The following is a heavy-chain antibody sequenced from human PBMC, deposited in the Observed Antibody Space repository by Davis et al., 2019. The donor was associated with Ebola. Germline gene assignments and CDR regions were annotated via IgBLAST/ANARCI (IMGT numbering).Heavy chain of an antibody. J-gene: IGHJ5*02. Sequence: HSQTLSLTRAISGDSFSLNSAVWNWIRQSPSRGLEWLGRTYYSSKWYRDYAVSVSSRITINPDTSKNQFSLQLNTVTPEDTAVYSCASGWLRGRFDPWGQGTLVTVSS. D-gene: IGHD6-19*01. V-gene: IGHV6-1*01. CDR3: ASGWLRGRFDP. CDR2: TYYSSKWYR. CDR1: GDSFSLNSAV.